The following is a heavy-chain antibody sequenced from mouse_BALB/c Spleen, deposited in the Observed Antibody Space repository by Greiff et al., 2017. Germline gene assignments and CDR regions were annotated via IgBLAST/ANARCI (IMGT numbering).Heavy chain of an antibody. J-gene: IGHJ2*01. V-gene: IGHV5-9*03. Sequence: EVKLVESGGGLVKPGGSLKLSCAASGFTFSSYTMSWVRQTPEKRLEWVATISSGGGNTYYPDSVKGRFTISRDNAKNNLYLQMSSLRSEDTALYYCARSAVVARGYYFDYWGQGTTLTVSS. CDR1: GFTFSSYT. D-gene: IGHD1-1*01. CDR2: ISSGGGNT. CDR3: ARSAVVARGYYFDY.